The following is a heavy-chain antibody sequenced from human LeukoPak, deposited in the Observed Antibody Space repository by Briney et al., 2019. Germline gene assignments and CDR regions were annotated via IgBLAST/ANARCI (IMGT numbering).Heavy chain of an antibody. D-gene: IGHD6-19*01. Sequence: GGSLRLSCAASGFTFSNYAMHWVRQAPGKGLEWVAVISYDGINRYYADSVKGRFTISRDNSKNTLYLQMNSLRAEDTAVYYCTTDPWAGIAVAGQIWDYWGQGTLVTVSS. CDR3: TTDPWAGIAVAGQIWDY. CDR1: GFTFSNYA. J-gene: IGHJ4*02. V-gene: IGHV3-30*14. CDR2: ISYDGINR.